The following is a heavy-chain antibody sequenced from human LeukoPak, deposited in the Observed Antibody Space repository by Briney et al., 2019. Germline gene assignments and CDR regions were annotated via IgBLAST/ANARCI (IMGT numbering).Heavy chain of an antibody. Sequence: PSETLSLTCAVYGGSFSAYYWTWIRQPPGKGLEWIGEINHSGSSNYNSSLRSRVTISVDTSYKQFSLRLSSVTAADTAVYYCAPRGDIEHSYVYGKWFHPWGQGTRVTVSS. D-gene: IGHD5-18*01. V-gene: IGHV4-34*01. CDR3: APRGDIEHSYVYGKWFHP. CDR1: GGSFSAYY. J-gene: IGHJ5*02. CDR2: INHSGSS.